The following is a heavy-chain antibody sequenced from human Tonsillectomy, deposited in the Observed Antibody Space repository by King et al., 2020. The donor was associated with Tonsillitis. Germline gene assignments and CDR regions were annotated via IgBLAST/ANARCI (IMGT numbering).Heavy chain of an antibody. D-gene: IGHD6-6*01. Sequence: QLQESGPGLVKPSETLSLTCTVSRGSISNYYWSWSRQPTGKGLEWIGYIYYSGRTNYNTPLKSRVTISVDTSKNQFSRKLSSVTAAETALYYCAREGRGVAGRPWYFDFWGQGTLVTVSS. V-gene: IGHV4-59*01. J-gene: IGHJ4*02. CDR1: RGSISNYY. CDR2: IYYSGRT. CDR3: AREGRGVAGRPWYFDF.